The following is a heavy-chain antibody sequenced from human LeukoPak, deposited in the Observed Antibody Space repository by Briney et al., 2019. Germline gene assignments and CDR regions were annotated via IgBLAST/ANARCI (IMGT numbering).Heavy chain of an antibody. CDR1: GYTFSDHY. CDR2: INPDSGGT. J-gene: IGHJ5*01. V-gene: IGHV1-2*02. D-gene: IGHD4-17*01. CDR3: AREASDYGDFDS. Sequence: ASVKVSFKAYGYTFSDHYMHWVRQAPGQGLEWMGWINPDSGGTQYAEKFQGRVSMTRDTSINTVHMEMSGLTSDDTAIFYCAREASDYGDFDSWGQGTLVTVSS.